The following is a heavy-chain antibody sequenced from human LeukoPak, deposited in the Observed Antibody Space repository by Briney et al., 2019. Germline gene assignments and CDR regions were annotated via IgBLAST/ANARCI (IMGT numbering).Heavy chain of an antibody. V-gene: IGHV3-33*06. CDR1: GFTSSSYG. CDR2: IWYDGSNK. Sequence: GGSLRLSSEPAGFTSSSYGMHWVRRAPGKGMEWVEVIWYDGSNKYYADSAKGRFSISRDNSMNTLYLLMSSLKAEDTALYCCAKSVYYGSQRSFDYWGQGTLVSVSS. J-gene: IGHJ4*02. CDR3: AKSVYYGSQRSFDY. D-gene: IGHD3-10*01.